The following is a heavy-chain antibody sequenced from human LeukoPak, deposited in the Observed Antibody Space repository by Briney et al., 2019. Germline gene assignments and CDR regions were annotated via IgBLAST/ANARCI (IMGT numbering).Heavy chain of an antibody. V-gene: IGHV4-39*01. CDR1: GRSISSRCYY. CDR2: IYYSGST. Sequence: PSETLSLTCTVSGRSISSRCYYWGWIRQPPGKGLEWIGSIYYSGSTYYNPYPKSRVTISVDPSKNQVSLKLSSVTAADTAVYYCARHGVTIFGVEFDYWGQGTLVTVSS. D-gene: IGHD3-3*01. J-gene: IGHJ4*02. CDR3: ARHGVTIFGVEFDY.